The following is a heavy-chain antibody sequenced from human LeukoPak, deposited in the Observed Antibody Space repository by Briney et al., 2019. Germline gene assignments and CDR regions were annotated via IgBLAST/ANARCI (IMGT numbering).Heavy chain of an antibody. CDR2: IYTGGST. J-gene: IGHJ6*02. CDR3: AGQWLVLDYYYGMDV. V-gene: IGHV3-66*02. CDR1: GFTVSSNY. D-gene: IGHD6-19*01. Sequence: GGSLRLSCAASGFTVSSNYMSRVRQAPGKGLEWVSVIYTGGSTYYADSVKGRFTISRDNSKNTLYLQMNSLRAEDTAVYYCAGQWLVLDYYYGMDVWGQGTTVTVSS.